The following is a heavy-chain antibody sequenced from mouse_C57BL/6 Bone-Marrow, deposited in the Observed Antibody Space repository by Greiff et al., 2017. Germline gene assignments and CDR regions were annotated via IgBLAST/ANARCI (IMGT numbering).Heavy chain of an antibody. CDR1: GYTFTSYW. CDR2: IHPSDSDT. D-gene: IGHD2-4*01. Sequence: QVQLQQPGAELVKPGASVKVSCKASGYTFTSYWMHWVKQRPGQGLEWIGRIHPSDSDTNYNQKFKGKATLTVDKSSSTAYMQLSSLTSDDSAVYYCAIGIFYYDYPRFAYWGQGTLVTVSA. V-gene: IGHV1-74*01. J-gene: IGHJ3*01. CDR3: AIGIFYYDYPRFAY.